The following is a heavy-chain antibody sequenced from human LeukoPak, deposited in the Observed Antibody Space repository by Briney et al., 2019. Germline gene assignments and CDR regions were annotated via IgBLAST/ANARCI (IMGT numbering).Heavy chain of an antibody. CDR1: GVSIISYY. V-gene: IGHV4-59*01. D-gene: IGHD1-26*01. J-gene: IGHJ5*02. CDR3: ARNMRVHWELGTQNWFDP. Sequence: PSETLSLTCTVSGVSIISYYWSWLGQPPGKGLEWIGYIYYSGITNYNPSLKSRLTISVETSKNKFSLKLSSVTAADTAVYYCARNMRVHWELGTQNWFDPWGQGTLVTVSS. CDR2: IYYSGIT.